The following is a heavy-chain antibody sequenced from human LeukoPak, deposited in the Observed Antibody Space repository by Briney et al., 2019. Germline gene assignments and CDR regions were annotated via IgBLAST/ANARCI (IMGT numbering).Heavy chain of an antibody. CDR1: GFTFRNYV. J-gene: IGHJ4*02. V-gene: IGHV3-30*09. CDR3: AREGYYGSGSPPSLYFDY. Sequence: GGSLRLSCAASGFTFRNYVIHWVRQAPGKGLEWVAVTSSDLNVKLYADSVKGRFAISRDNSRSTLYLQMNSLRPEDTAIYYCAREGYYGSGSPPSLYFDYWGQGTLVTVSS. CDR2: TSSDLNVK. D-gene: IGHD3-10*01.